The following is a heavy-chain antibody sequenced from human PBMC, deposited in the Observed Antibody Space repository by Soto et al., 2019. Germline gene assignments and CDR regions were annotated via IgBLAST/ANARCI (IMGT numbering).Heavy chain of an antibody. Sequence: ASETLSLTCTVSGGSISSGDYYWSWIRQPPGKGLEWIGYIYYSGSTYYNPSLKSRVTISVDTSKNQFSLKLSSVTAADTAVYYCAREGSGSYHYYYYGMDVWGQGTTVTVSS. CDR2: IYYSGST. CDR1: GGSISSGDYY. V-gene: IGHV4-30-4*01. J-gene: IGHJ6*02. CDR3: AREGSGSYHYYYYGMDV. D-gene: IGHD3-10*01.